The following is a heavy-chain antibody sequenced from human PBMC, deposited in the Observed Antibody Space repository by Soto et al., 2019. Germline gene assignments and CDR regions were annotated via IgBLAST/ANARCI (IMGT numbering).Heavy chain of an antibody. J-gene: IGHJ3*02. CDR2: ISAYNGNT. CDR1: GYTFTSYG. D-gene: IGHD3-22*01. Sequence: ASVKVSCKASGYTFTSYGISWVRQAPGQGLEWMGWISAYNGNTNYAQKLQGRVTMTTDTSTSTAYMELRSLRSDDTAVYYCARDPYYYDSSGYQDHDAFDIWGQGPMATAS. CDR3: ARDPYYYDSSGYQDHDAFDI. V-gene: IGHV1-18*04.